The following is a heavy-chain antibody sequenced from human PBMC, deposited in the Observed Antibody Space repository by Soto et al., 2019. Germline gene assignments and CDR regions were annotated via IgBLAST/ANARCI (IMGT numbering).Heavy chain of an antibody. CDR1: GFTFSDYG. D-gene: IGHD1-1*01. V-gene: IGHV3-33*01. CDR2: IWYDGSEK. Sequence: QVQLVESGGGEVQPGRSLGLSCAASGFTFSDYGMHWVRQAPGKGLEWVAVIWYDGSEKYYADSVKGRFAITRDNSKNTLYLQMNSLRAEDTAVYYCARQSLGNIRLRGFDYWGQGALVTVSS. CDR3: ARQSLGNIRLRGFDY. J-gene: IGHJ4*02.